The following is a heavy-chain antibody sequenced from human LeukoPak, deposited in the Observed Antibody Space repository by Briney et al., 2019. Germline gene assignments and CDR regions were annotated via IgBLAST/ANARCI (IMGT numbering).Heavy chain of an antibody. CDR1: GGTFSSYA. J-gene: IGHJ4*02. CDR3: VSRSSSWYPFDY. Sequence: SVKVSCKASGGTFSSYAISWVRQAPGQGLEWMGGIIPIFGTANYAQKFQGRVTITTDESTSTAYMELSSLRSEDTAVYYCVSRSSSWYPFDYWGQGTLVTVSS. CDR2: IIPIFGTA. V-gene: IGHV1-69*05. D-gene: IGHD6-13*01.